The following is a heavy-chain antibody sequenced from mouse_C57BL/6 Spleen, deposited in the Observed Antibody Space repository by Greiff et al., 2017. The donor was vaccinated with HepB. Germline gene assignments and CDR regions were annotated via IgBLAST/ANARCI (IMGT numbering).Heavy chain of an antibody. CDR2: INPGSGGT. J-gene: IGHJ2*01. CDR3: ARDYGSSSDY. CDR1: GYAFTNYL. D-gene: IGHD1-1*01. Sequence: QVQLQQSGAELVRPGTSVKVSCKASGYAFTNYLIEWVKQRPGQGLEWIGVINPGSGGTNNNEKFKGKATLTADKSSSTAYMQLSSLTSEDSAVYFCARDYGSSSDYWGQGTTLTVSS. V-gene: IGHV1-54*01.